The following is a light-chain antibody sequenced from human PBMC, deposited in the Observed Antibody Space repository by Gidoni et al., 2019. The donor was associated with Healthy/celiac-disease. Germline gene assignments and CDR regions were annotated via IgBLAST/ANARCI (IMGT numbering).Light chain of an antibody. CDR3: QQSYSTPLT. CDR2: AAS. V-gene: IGKV1-39*01. J-gene: IGKJ4*01. Sequence: DIQMTQSPSSLSASVGDRVTITCRASQSISSYLNWYQQKPGKAPKLLIYAASSLQSGVPSRFSGRGSGTDFTRTISSLQPEDVATYYCQQSYSTPLTFGGGTKVEIK. CDR1: QSISSY.